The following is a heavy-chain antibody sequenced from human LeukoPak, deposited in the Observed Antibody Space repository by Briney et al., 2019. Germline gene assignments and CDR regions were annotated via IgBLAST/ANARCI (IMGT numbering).Heavy chain of an antibody. CDR2: ISSSSSYT. Sequence: GGSLRLSCAASGFTFSDYYMSWIRQAPGKGLEWVSYISSSSSYTNYADSVKGRFTISRDNAKNSLYLQMNSLRAEDTAVYYCARGRYYYDSSGYPYNWFDPWGQGTLVTVSS. J-gene: IGHJ5*02. CDR3: ARGRYYYDSSGYPYNWFDP. V-gene: IGHV3-11*06. D-gene: IGHD3-22*01. CDR1: GFTFSDYY.